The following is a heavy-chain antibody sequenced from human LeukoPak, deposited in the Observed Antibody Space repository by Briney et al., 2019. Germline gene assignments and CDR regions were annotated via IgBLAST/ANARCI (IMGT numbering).Heavy chain of an antibody. CDR3: ARDQEWELLACDY. J-gene: IGHJ4*02. V-gene: IGHV1-18*01. D-gene: IGHD1-26*01. Sequence: ASVKVSCKASGYSLTNYGITWVRQAPGQGLEWMGWISPYNGNTNYAQKLQGRVTMTRDTSTSTAYMELRSLRSEDTAVYYCARDQEWELLACDYWGQGTLVTVSS. CDR2: ISPYNGNT. CDR1: GYSLTNYG.